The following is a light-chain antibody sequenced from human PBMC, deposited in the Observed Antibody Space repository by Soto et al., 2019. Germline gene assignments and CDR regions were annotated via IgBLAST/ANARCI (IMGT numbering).Light chain of an antibody. CDR3: QKYNSAPP. J-gene: IGKJ1*01. CDR2: AAS. V-gene: IGKV1-27*01. Sequence: DIQMTQSPSSLSASVGDRVTITCWASQGISNYLAWYQQKPGKVPKLLIYAASTLQSGVPSRFSGSGSGTDFTLTISSLQPEDVATYYCQKYNSAPPFGQGTKVEIK. CDR1: QGISNY.